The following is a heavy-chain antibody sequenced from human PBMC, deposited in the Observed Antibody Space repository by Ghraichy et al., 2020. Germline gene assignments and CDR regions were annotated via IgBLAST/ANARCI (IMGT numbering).Heavy chain of an antibody. Sequence: GGSLRLSCAVSGLTFSGYTMKWVRQAPGKGLEWISFISNGDGTIYYADSVKGRFTISRDNAKNSLYLQMNSLRDEDTAVYYCATGGGTFWGQGTLVNVSS. J-gene: IGHJ4*02. V-gene: IGHV3-48*02. CDR2: ISNGDGTI. D-gene: IGHD2-15*01. CDR1: GLTFSGYT. CDR3: ATGGGTF.